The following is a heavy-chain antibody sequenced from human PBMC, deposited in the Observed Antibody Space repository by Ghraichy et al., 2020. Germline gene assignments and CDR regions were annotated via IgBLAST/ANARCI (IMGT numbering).Heavy chain of an antibody. CDR2: IKRDGSEK. CDR1: GFTFSSYW. CDR3: ARDSGYFDL. V-gene: IGHV3-7*03. J-gene: IGHJ2*01. Sequence: GESLNISCAASGFTFSSYWMRWVRQAPGKGLEWVANIKRDGSEKYYVDSVKGRFTISRDNAKNSLYLQMNSLRAEDTAVYYCARDSGYFDLWGRGTLVTVSS.